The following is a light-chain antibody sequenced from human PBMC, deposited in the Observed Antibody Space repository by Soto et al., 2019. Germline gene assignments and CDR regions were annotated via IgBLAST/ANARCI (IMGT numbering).Light chain of an antibody. CDR3: QQYNNWPLT. CDR1: QSVSSN. Sequence: EILITHSPASLSVSPGERATLSCRASQSVSSNLAWYQQKPGQAPRLLIYGASSRATGIPVRFSGSGSGTEFTLTISSLQSEDFAVYYCQQYNNWPLTFGQGTRLAIK. CDR2: GAS. V-gene: IGKV3-15*01. J-gene: IGKJ5*01.